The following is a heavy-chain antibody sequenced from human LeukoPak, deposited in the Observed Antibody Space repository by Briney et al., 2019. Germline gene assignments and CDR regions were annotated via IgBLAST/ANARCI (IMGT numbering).Heavy chain of an antibody. CDR1: GGSISGHY. D-gene: IGHD3-22*01. J-gene: IGHJ3*02. Sequence: SETLSLTCTVSGGSISGHYWSWIRQSPGKGLEWLGYIYYSGNTAYNPSLKSRITISVDTSKNQFSLKLSSVTAADTAVYYCAREETYYYDSSGYYLSAFDIWGQGTMVTVSS. V-gene: IGHV4-59*11. CDR2: IYYSGNT. CDR3: AREETYYYDSSGYYLSAFDI.